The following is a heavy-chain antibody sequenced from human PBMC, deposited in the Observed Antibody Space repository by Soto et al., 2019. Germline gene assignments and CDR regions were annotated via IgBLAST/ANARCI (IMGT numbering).Heavy chain of an antibody. D-gene: IGHD3-10*01. CDR2: TWYDGSNK. CDR3: ATRYYYGSGSYHLDN. CDR1: GFTFSSHG. V-gene: IGHV3-33*01. Sequence: QVQLVESGGGVVQPGRSLRLSCAASGFTFSSHGMHWVCQAPGKGLEWVALTWYDGSNKFYVDSVKGRFTISRDNSKNTLYLQMNSLRPEDTAVYYCATRYYYGSGSYHLDNWGQGTLVTVSS. J-gene: IGHJ4*02.